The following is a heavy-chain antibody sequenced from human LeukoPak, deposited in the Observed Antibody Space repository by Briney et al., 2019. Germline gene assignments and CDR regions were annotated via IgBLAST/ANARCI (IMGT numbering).Heavy chain of an antibody. J-gene: IGHJ4*02. CDR2: IYHSGST. V-gene: IGHV4-30-2*01. D-gene: IGHD5-24*01. CDR1: GGSISSGGYS. CDR3: ARAWGYNSHFDY. Sequence: PSQTLSLTCALSGGSISSGGYSWSWIRQPPGKGLEWIGYIYHSGSTYYNPSLKSRVTISVDRSKNQFSLKLSSVTAADTAVYYCARAWGYNSHFDYWGQGTLVTVSS.